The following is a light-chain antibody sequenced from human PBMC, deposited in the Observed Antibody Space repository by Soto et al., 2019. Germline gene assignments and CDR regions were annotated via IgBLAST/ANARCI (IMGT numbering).Light chain of an antibody. Sequence: EIVMTQSPATLSVSPGERATLSCRASQSVNSNYLAWYQQKPGQAPRLLIYDASSRATGIPDRFSGGGSGTDFTLTISRLDPEDFAVYYCQQYGSSASFGQGTKVDIK. CDR1: QSVNSNY. CDR3: QQYGSSAS. V-gene: IGKV3-20*01. CDR2: DAS. J-gene: IGKJ1*01.